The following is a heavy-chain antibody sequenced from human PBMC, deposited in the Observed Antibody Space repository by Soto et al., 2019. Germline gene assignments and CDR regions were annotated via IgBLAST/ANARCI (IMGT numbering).Heavy chain of an antibody. J-gene: IGHJ4*02. CDR3: AKAFSWYDY. D-gene: IGHD6-13*01. CDR2: ISGSGGST. Sequence: GGSLRLSCAASGFTFSSYAMNWVRQAPGKGLEWVSGISGSGGSTYYADSVKGRFTISRDNSKNTLYLQMSSLRAEDTAVYYCAKAFSWYDYWGQGTLVTVSS. V-gene: IGHV3-23*01. CDR1: GFTFSSYA.